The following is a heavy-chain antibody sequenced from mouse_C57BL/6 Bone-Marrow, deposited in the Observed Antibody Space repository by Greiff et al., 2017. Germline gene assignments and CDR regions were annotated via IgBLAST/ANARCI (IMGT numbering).Heavy chain of an antibody. CDR2: IYPRSGNT. J-gene: IGHJ4*01. Sequence: QVQLQQSGAELARPGASVKLSCKASGYTFTSYGISWVKQRTGQGLEWIGEIYPRSGNTYYNEKFKGKATLTADKSSSTSYMELRSLTSEDSAVYFCACPYDYSLSYYSLDYWGQGTSVTVSS. CDR1: GYTFTSYG. D-gene: IGHD2-4*01. CDR3: ACPYDYSLSYYSLDY. V-gene: IGHV1-81*01.